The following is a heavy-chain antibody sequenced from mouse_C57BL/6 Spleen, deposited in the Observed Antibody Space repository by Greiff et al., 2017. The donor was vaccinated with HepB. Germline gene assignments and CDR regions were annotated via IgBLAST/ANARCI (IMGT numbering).Heavy chain of an antibody. CDR2: IYPGDGDT. CDR3: AIGYFDV. J-gene: IGHJ1*03. V-gene: IGHV1-82*01. Sequence: QVQLKESGPELVKPGASVKISCKASGYAFSSSWMNWVKQRPGKGLEWIGRIYPGDGDTNYNGKFKGKATLTADKSSSTAYMQLSSLTSEDSAVYFCAIGYFDVWGTGTTVTVSS. CDR1: GYAFSSSW.